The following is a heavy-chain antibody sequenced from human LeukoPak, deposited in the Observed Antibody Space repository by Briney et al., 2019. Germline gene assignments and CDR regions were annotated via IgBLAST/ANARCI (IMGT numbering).Heavy chain of an antibody. V-gene: IGHV3-23*01. CDR3: AKGRGGYYYAYYFDY. D-gene: IGHD3-22*01. Sequence: GGSLRLSCAASGFTFSSYAMSWVRQAPGKGLEWVSAISGSGGSTYYADSVKGRFTISRDNSKNTLYLQMNSLRAEDTAVYYCAKGRGGYYYAYYFDYWGQGTLVTVSS. J-gene: IGHJ4*02. CDR1: GFTFSSYA. CDR2: ISGSGGST.